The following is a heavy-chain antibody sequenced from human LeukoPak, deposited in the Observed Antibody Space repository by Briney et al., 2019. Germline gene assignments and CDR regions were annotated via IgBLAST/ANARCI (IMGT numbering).Heavy chain of an antibody. CDR3: ARDFSRTGDYYYYGMDV. CDR1: GGTFSSYA. V-gene: IGHV1-69*04. J-gene: IGHJ6*02. D-gene: IGHD1-14*01. Sequence: SVKVSCKASGGTFSSYAISWVRQAPGQGLEWMGRIIPILGIANYAQKFQGRVTITADKSTSTAYMELSSLRSEDTAVYYCARDFSRTGDYYYYGMDVWSQGATVTVYS. CDR2: IIPILGIA.